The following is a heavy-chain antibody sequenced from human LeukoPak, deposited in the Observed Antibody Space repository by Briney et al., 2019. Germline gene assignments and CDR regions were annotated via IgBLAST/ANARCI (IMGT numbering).Heavy chain of an antibody. D-gene: IGHD3-10*01. V-gene: IGHV1-2*02. J-gene: IGHJ4*02. CDR1: GYTFTGYY. CDR2: INPNSGGT. Sequence: ASVKVSCTASGYTFTGYYMHWVRQAPGQGLEWMGWINPNSGGTNYAQKFQGRVTMTRDTSISTVYMELSRLTSDDTAVYYCARGDGSGRYCIEYWGQGTLVAVAS. CDR3: ARGDGSGRYCIEY.